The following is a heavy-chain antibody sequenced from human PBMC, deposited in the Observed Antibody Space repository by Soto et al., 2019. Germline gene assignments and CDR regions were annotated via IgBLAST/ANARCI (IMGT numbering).Heavy chain of an antibody. CDR2: ISYDSDTI. Sequence: GGSLRLSCAGSGFTFGTYSMNWVRQAAGKGLEWIAYISYDSDTIQYADSVKGRFTISRDNAKNSLYLQMNSVRDEDTAVYYCARLYYDYVWGQGTTVTVSS. V-gene: IGHV3-48*02. CDR1: GFTFGTYS. CDR3: ARLYYDYV. J-gene: IGHJ6*02. D-gene: IGHD3-3*01.